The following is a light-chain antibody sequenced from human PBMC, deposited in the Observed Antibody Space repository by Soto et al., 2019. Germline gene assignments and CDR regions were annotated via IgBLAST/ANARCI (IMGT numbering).Light chain of an antibody. J-gene: IGLJ1*01. Sequence: QSALTQPASVSGSPGQSITLSCTGTSSDVGGYNYVSWYQQHPGQAPKLMIYDVSDRPSGVSNRFSGSKSGDTASLTISGLQAEDEADYYCSSYTRGSTRNVFGTGTKVTVL. CDR3: SSYTRGSTRNV. CDR1: SSDVGGYNY. V-gene: IGLV2-14*01. CDR2: DVS.